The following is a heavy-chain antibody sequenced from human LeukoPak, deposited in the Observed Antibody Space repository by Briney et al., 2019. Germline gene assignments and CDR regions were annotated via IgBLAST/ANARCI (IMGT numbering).Heavy chain of an antibody. CDR2: ISSSSSYI. CDR3: ARDLYYDSRAYYFDY. J-gene: IGHJ4*02. V-gene: IGHV3-21*01. D-gene: IGHD3-22*01. CDR1: GFTFSSYN. Sequence: GRSLRLSCAASGFTFSSYNMNWVRQAPGKGLEWVSSISSSSSYIYYADSLKGRFTISRDNAKNSLYLQMNSLRAEDTAVYYCARDLYYDSRAYYFDYWGQRILVTVSS.